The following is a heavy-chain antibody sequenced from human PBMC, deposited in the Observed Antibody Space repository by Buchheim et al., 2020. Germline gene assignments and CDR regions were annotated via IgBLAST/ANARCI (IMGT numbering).Heavy chain of an antibody. D-gene: IGHD2-2*01. V-gene: IGHV4-4*02. J-gene: IGHJ4*02. CDR2: INHSGST. CDR1: GGSISSSNW. Sequence: QVQLQESGPGLVKPSGTLSLTCAVSGGSISSSNWWSWVRQPPGKGLEWIGEINHSGSTNYNPSLKSRVTISVDTSKNQFSLKLSSVTAADTAVYYCARGGDRSGYCSSTSCQTTYYFDYWGQGTL. CDR3: ARGGDRSGYCSSTSCQTTYYFDY.